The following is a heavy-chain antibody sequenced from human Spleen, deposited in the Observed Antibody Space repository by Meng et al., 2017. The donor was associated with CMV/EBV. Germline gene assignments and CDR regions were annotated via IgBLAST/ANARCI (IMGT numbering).Heavy chain of an antibody. CDR3: ARGGPDTVTTRVYYYYGMDV. CDR1: GFTFSTYT. D-gene: IGHD4-17*01. CDR2: ISSRGTYI. V-gene: IGHV3-21*01. Sequence: GESLKISCAASGFTFSTYTMNWVRQAPGKGLEWVSSISSRGTYIYYADSVEGRLTMSRDNAKNSLYLQMNSLRAEDTAVYYCARGGPDTVTTRVYYYYGMDVWGQGTTVTVSS. J-gene: IGHJ6*02.